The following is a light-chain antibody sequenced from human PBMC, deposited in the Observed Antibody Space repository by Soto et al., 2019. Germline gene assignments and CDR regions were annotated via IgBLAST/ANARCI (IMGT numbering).Light chain of an antibody. V-gene: IGKV1-39*01. CDR1: ESISSH. CDR2: AAS. Sequence: DIQMTQSPSSLSASVGDRVTITCRASESISSHLNWYQQKSGRAPQLLIHAASTLQTGVPSRFSGSGSGTDFTLTIGSLQPEDFATYYCQQCYSVPITFGQGTRLEIK. CDR3: QQCYSVPIT. J-gene: IGKJ5*01.